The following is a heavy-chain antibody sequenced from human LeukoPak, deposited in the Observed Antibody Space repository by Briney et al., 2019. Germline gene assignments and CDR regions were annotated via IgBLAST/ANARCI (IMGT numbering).Heavy chain of an antibody. J-gene: IGHJ4*02. CDR1: GGSISSYY. CDR2: IFHTGST. V-gene: IGHV4-59*08. D-gene: IGHD3-10*01. Sequence: SETLSLMCTVSGGSISSYYWTWVRQPPGKRLEWIGYIFHTGSTNYNPSLKSRVTMSLDTSKSQFSLKLSSVTAADTAVYYCARHAGGYTHFDSWDQGALVTVSS. CDR3: ARHAGGYTHFDS.